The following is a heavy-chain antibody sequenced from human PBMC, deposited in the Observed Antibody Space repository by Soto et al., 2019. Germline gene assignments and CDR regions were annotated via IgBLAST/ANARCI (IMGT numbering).Heavy chain of an antibody. CDR3: AKDSSSGWSY. CDR2: ISWNSGSI. V-gene: IGHV3-9*01. CDR1: GFTFDDYA. D-gene: IGHD6-19*01. Sequence: EVQLVESGGGLVQPGRSLRLSCAASGFTFDDYAMHWVRQAPGKGLEWVSGISWNSGSIGYADSVKGRFTISRDNAKNSLYLQMNSLRAEDTALYYCAKDSSSGWSYWGQGTLVTVSS. J-gene: IGHJ4*02.